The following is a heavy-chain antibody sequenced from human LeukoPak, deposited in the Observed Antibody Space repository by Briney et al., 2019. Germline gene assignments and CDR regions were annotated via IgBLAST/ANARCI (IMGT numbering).Heavy chain of an antibody. CDR2: ISANNGNT. Sequence: ASAKVSCKASGYTFTSYGISWVRQAPGQGLEWMGWISANNGNTNYAQKLQGRVTMTTDTSTSTAYMELRSLRSDDTAVYYCARDRYCSSTSCYLGNYYYYGMDVWGQGTTVTVSS. D-gene: IGHD2-2*01. CDR1: GYTFTSYG. V-gene: IGHV1-18*01. J-gene: IGHJ6*02. CDR3: ARDRYCSSTSCYLGNYYYYGMDV.